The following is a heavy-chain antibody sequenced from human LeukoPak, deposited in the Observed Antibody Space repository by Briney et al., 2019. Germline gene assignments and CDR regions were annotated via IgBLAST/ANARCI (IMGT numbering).Heavy chain of an antibody. CDR3: ERDLLGIEWGMDV. V-gene: IGHV4-4*02. CDR1: GGSISSSNW. CDR2: IYHSGST. J-gene: IGHJ6*02. D-gene: IGHD3-3*01. Sequence: PSETLSLTCAVSGGSISSSNWWSWVRQPPGKGLEWIGEIYHSGSTNYNPSLKSRVTISVDKSKNQFSLKLSSVTAADTAVYYCERDLLGIEWGMDVWGQGTTVTVSS.